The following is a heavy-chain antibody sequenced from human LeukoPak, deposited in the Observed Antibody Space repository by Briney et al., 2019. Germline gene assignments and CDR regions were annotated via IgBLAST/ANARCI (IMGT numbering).Heavy chain of an antibody. CDR3: ARAPYYYDSSGPPHY. V-gene: IGHV1-2*02. CDR2: INPNSGGT. D-gene: IGHD3-22*01. J-gene: IGHJ4*02. CDR1: GYTFTGYY. Sequence: ASVKVSCKASGYTFTGYYMHWVRQAPGQGLEWMGWINPNSGGTNYAQKFQGRVTMTRDTSISTAYMELSRLRSDDTAVYYCARAPYYYDSSGPPHYWGQGTPVTVSS.